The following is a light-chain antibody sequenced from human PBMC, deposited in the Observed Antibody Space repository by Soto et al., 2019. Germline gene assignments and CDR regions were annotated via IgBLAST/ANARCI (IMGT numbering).Light chain of an antibody. CDR1: TSDVGGSSY. Sequence: QSVLTQPASVSGSPGQSITISCIGTTSDVGGSSYVSWYQQHPGKAPKLMIYKVHNRPSGVSNRFSGSRSGNTASLTISGLQAEDEADYYCSSFTSSSTNVFGTGTKVTVL. CDR2: KVH. CDR3: SSFTSSSTNV. V-gene: IGLV2-14*01. J-gene: IGLJ1*01.